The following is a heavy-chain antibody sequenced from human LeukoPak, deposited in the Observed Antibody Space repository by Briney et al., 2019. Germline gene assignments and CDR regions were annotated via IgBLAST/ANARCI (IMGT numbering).Heavy chain of an antibody. Sequence: GASVKVSCEASRYTFTGYYMHWVRQAPGQGLEWMGRINPNSGGTNYAQKFQGRVTMTRDTSISTAYMELSRLRSDDTVVYYCARDNFVVVAATRFDPWGQGTLVTVSS. CDR3: ARDNFVVVAATRFDP. CDR1: RYTFTGYY. V-gene: IGHV1-2*05. D-gene: IGHD2-15*01. J-gene: IGHJ5*02. CDR2: INPNSGGT.